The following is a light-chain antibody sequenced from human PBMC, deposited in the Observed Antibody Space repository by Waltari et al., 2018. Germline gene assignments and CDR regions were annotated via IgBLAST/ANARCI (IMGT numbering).Light chain of an antibody. Sequence: EIVLTQSPATLSLSPGERATLSCRASQTIDNYLAWYQQKPGQAPRLLIYDVSNRATGIPASFSGSGSGTDFTLTISSLEPEDFAVYYCQHRSVWPPTFGGGTKVEIK. CDR2: DVS. V-gene: IGKV3-11*01. J-gene: IGKJ4*01. CDR1: QTIDNY. CDR3: QHRSVWPPT.